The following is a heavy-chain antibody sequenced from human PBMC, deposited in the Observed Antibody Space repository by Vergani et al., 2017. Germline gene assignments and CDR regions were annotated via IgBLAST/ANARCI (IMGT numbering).Heavy chain of an antibody. CDR3: ARLAPPVFIAVAGTIDL. D-gene: IGHD6-19*01. J-gene: IGHJ5*02. V-gene: IGHV4-34*01. CDR2: INHSGST. Sequence: QVQLQQWGAGLLKPSETLSLTCAVYGGSFSGYYWSWIRQPPGKGLEWIGEINHSGSTNYNPSLKSRVTISVDTSKNQFSLKLSSVTAADTAVYYCARLAPPVFIAVAGTIDLWGQGTLVTVSS. CDR1: GGSFSGYY.